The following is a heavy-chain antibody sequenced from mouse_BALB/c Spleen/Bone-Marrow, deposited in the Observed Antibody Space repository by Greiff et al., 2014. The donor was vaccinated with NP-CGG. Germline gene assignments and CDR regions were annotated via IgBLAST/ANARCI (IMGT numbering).Heavy chain of an antibody. D-gene: IGHD1-1*01. CDR3: ARYYRYYYAMDY. Sequence: EVQLQQSGAELVKPGASVKLSCTASGFNIKDTYMHWVKQRPEQGLEWIGRIDPADGNTKYDPKFQGKATITADTSSNTAYLQLSSLTSEDTAVYYCARYYRYYYAMDYWGQGTSVTVSS. J-gene: IGHJ4*01. V-gene: IGHV14-3*02. CDR1: GFNIKDTY. CDR2: IDPADGNT.